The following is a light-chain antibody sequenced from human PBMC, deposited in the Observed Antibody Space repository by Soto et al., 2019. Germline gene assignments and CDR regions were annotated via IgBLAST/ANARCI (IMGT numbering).Light chain of an antibody. V-gene: IGLV2-23*01. CDR1: SSDVGTSNL. Sequence: QSALTQAASVSGSPGQSITISCTGTSSDVGTSNLVSWYQQHPGKAPKLMIYEGTKRPSGVSTHFSGSKSGNTASLTISGLQAEDEADYYCCSHAGSNNLIFGGGTKLTVL. CDR3: CSHAGSNNLI. CDR2: EGT. J-gene: IGLJ2*01.